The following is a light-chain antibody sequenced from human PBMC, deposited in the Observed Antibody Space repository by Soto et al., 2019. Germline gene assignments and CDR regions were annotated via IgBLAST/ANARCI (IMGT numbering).Light chain of an antibody. CDR3: QQRSNWPRT. CDR2: GAS. CDR1: QNVNSN. J-gene: IGKJ1*01. Sequence: EIVMTQSPASLSVSPGERATLSCRASQNVNSNLAWYQQKPGQAPRFLIYGASTRATGIPARFSGSGSGTDFTLPISSLEPEDLAVYYCQQRSNWPRTFGQGTTGDI. V-gene: IGKV3-15*01.